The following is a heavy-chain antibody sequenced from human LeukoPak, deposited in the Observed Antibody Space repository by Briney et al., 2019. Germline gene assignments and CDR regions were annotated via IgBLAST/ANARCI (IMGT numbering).Heavy chain of an antibody. CDR3: ARGNFIVVVPAAPISY. D-gene: IGHD2-2*01. V-gene: IGHV1-2*02. J-gene: IGHJ4*02. Sequence: GASVKVSCKASGYTFTGYYMHWVRQAPGQGLEWMGWINPNSGGTNYAQKFQGRVTMTRDTSISTAYMELSRLRSDDTAVYYCARGNFIVVVPAAPISYWGQGTLVTVSS. CDR1: GYTFTGYY. CDR2: INPNSGGT.